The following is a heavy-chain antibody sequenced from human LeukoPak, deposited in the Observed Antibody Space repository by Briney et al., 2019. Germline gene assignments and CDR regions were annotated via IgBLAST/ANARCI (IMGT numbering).Heavy chain of an antibody. D-gene: IGHD3-10*01. Sequence: GASVKVSCKASGYTRNGYYIHWVRQAPGQGLGGMGWINPNSDGTNYAQNFKGRVTMTSDTSISTALLDLSSLIFDDTAVYYCARSKVRGVIREMNYYYAMDVWGQGTTVTVS. J-gene: IGHJ6*02. CDR2: INPNSDGT. CDR1: GYTRNGYY. CDR3: ARSKVRGVIREMNYYYAMDV. V-gene: IGHV1-2*02.